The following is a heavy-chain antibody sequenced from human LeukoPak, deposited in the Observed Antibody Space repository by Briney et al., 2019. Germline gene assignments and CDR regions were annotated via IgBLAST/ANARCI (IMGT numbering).Heavy chain of an antibody. CDR3: ARQQYGALGY. V-gene: IGHV4-39*07. CDR2: IYYSGNA. J-gene: IGHJ4*02. D-gene: IGHD4/OR15-4a*01. Sequence: SETLSLTCTVSGGSISGSSYYWGWIRQPPGKGLEYIGNIYYSGNAFHSPSLTSRVTISVDTSNNQFSLRLTSVTAADTAVYFCARQQYGALGYWGQGTLVTVSS. CDR1: GGSISGSSYY.